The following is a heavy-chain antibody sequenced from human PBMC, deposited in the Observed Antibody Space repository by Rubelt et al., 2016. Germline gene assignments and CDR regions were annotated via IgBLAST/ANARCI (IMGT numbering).Heavy chain of an antibody. V-gene: IGHV3-23*01. Sequence: VKGRFSISRDNSKNTVYLQMNSLRAEDTALYYCAKGAQRGYYESTGYLQYYFDYWGQGTLVTVSS. D-gene: IGHD3-22*01. J-gene: IGHJ4*02. CDR3: AKGAQRGYYESTGYLQYYFDY.